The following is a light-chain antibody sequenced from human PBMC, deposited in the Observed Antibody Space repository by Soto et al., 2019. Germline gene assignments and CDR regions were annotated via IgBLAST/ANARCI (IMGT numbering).Light chain of an antibody. Sequence: EIVLTQSPATLSLSPGDRATLPCRASQSVSSYLAWYQQKPGQAPRLLIYDASSMATGVPARFSGSGSGTDFTLTISSLEPEDFAVYYCQQRSNWPPVFGPGTKVDIK. J-gene: IGKJ3*01. CDR2: DAS. CDR3: QQRSNWPPV. CDR1: QSVSSY. V-gene: IGKV3-11*01.